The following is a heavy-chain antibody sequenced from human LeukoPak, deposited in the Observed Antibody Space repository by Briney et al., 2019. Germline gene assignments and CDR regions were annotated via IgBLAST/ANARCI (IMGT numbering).Heavy chain of an antibody. J-gene: IGHJ5*02. CDR2: IIPILGIA. CDR3: ASVNCSGGSCYSIWFDP. D-gene: IGHD2-15*01. Sequence: GASVKVSCKASGGTFSSYAISWVRQAPGQGLEWMGRIIPILGIANYAQKFQGRVTITADKSTSTAYMELSSLRSEDTAVYYCASVNCSGGSCYSIWFDPWGQGTLVTVS. V-gene: IGHV1-69*04. CDR1: GGTFSSYA.